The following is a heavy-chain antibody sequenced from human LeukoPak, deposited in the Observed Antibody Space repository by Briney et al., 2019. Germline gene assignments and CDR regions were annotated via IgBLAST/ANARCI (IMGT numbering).Heavy chain of an antibody. V-gene: IGHV4-59*12. J-gene: IGHJ3*02. CDR1: GGSISSYY. Sequence: SSETLSLTCTVSGGSISSYYWSWIRQPPGKGLEWIGYIYYSGSTNYNPSLKSRVTISVDTSKNQFSLKLSSVTAADTAVYYCAREGNAGSGSSVAFDIWGQGTMVTVSS. D-gene: IGHD1-26*01. CDR3: AREGNAGSGSSVAFDI. CDR2: IYYSGST.